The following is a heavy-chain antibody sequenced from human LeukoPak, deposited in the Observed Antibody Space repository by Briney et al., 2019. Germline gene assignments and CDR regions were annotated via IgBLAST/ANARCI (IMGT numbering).Heavy chain of an antibody. D-gene: IGHD2-15*01. CDR3: ARGGLVVVVAATSYFDY. J-gene: IGHJ4*02. CDR2: IKKDGSEK. CDR1: GFTFSSYW. V-gene: IGHV3-7*04. Sequence: GGSLRLSCAASGFTFSSYWMSWVRQAPGKGLEWVANIKKDGSEKYYVDSVKGRFTISRDNAKNSLYLQMNSLRAEDTAVYYCARGGLVVVVAATSYFDYWGQGTLVTVSS.